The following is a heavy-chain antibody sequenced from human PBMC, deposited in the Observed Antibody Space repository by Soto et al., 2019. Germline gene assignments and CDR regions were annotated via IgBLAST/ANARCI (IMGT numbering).Heavy chain of an antibody. CDR1: GYTFTHYY. D-gene: IGHD1-7*01. Sequence: QVQLVQSGAEVKKPGPSVSVSCKASGYTFTHYYIHWVRRAPGQGLEWMGLINPKTGDTNYAQKFRDRVSMTRDTSTNTASMRLSSLRSDDTAVYYCARVPGHKNSRGDYWGQGTPVAVSA. V-gene: IGHV1-2*02. J-gene: IGHJ4*02. CDR3: ARVPGHKNSRGDY. CDR2: INPKTGDT.